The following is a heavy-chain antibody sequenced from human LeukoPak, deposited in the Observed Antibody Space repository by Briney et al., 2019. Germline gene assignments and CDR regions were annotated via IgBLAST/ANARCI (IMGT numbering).Heavy chain of an antibody. CDR3: AKDRDYDFWSGYYF. Sequence: QAGGALRLAFAASGFTFISSAMGWVRQAPGKGLGLVSAISGGGGSTYYADSVKGRFTISRDNSKNTRYLQMNSLRAEDTAVYYCAKDRDYDFWSGYYFWGQGTLVTVSS. CDR1: GFTFISSA. D-gene: IGHD3-3*01. CDR2: ISGGGGST. V-gene: IGHV3-23*01. J-gene: IGHJ4*02.